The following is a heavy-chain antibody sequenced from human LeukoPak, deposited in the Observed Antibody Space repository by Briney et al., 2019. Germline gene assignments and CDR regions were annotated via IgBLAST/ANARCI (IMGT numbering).Heavy chain of an antibody. J-gene: IGHJ5*02. D-gene: IGHD6-13*01. CDR3: ARGGGSSTRGWFDP. Sequence: GGSLRLSCAASGFTFSSYGMHWVRQAPGKRLEWVAVIWYDESNKYYADSVKGRFTISRDNSKNTLYLQMNSLRPEDTAVYHCARGGGSSTRGWFDPWGQGTLVTVSS. CDR2: IWYDESNK. CDR1: GFTFSSYG. V-gene: IGHV3-33*01.